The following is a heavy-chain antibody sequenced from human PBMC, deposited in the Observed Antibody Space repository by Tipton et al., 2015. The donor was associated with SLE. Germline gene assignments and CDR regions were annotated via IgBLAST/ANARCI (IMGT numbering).Heavy chain of an antibody. D-gene: IGHD4-11*01. CDR2: IYYSGST. CDR1: GGSIGSSGYY. CDR3: ARDGYSNWRFYFYY. Sequence: TLSLTCTVSGGSIGSSGYYWGWIRQPPGKGLEWIGSIYYSGSTNYDPSLKSRVTISVDTSKNQFSLKLSSVTAADTAVYYCARDGYSNWRFYFYYWAQGTLVTVSS. J-gene: IGHJ4*02. V-gene: IGHV4-39*07.